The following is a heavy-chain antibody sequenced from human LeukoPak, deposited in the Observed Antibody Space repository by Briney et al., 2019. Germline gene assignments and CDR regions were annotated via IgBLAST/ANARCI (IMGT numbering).Heavy chain of an antibody. Sequence: GGSLRLSCAASGFTFSNYAMHWVRQAPGKGLEWVAVISYDGSNKYYTDSVKGRFTISGDSSKNTLYLQMNSLRAEDTAVYYCAKDRWDCSGGSCPLDYWGQGTLVTVSS. CDR1: GFTFSNYA. D-gene: IGHD2-15*01. J-gene: IGHJ4*02. V-gene: IGHV3-30*04. CDR2: ISYDGSNK. CDR3: AKDRWDCSGGSCPLDY.